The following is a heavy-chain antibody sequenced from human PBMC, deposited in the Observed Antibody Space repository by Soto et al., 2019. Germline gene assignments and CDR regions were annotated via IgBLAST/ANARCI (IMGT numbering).Heavy chain of an antibody. CDR3: ARHFGEYYYGMDV. CDR2: IYYSGST. CDR1: GGSISSYY. Sequence: SETLSLTCTVSGGSISSYYWSWIRQPPGKGLEWIGYIYYSGSTNYNPSLKSRVTISVDTSKNQFSLKLSSVTAADTAVYYCARHFGEYYYGMDVWGQGTMVTVS. J-gene: IGHJ6*02. V-gene: IGHV4-59*08. D-gene: IGHD3-3*01.